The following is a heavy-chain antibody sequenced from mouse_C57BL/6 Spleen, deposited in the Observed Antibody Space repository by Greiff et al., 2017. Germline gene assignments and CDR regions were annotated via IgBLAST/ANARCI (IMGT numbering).Heavy chain of an antibody. J-gene: IGHJ2*01. CDR3: ARGLLLLPLDY. CDR2: INPSNGGT. Sequence: VQLQQPGTELVKPGASVKLSCKASGYTFPSYWMHWVKQRPGQGLEWIGNINPSNGGTNYNEKFKSKATLTVDKSSSTAYMQLSSLSSEDSAVYYCARGLLLLPLDYGGQGTTLTVSS. V-gene: IGHV1-53*01. CDR1: GYTFPSYW. D-gene: IGHD1-1*01.